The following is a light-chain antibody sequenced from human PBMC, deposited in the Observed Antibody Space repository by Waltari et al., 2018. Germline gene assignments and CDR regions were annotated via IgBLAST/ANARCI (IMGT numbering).Light chain of an antibody. V-gene: IGKV3-20*01. CDR3: QHYVRLPAT. CDR2: GAS. CDR1: QSVSRP. J-gene: IGKJ1*01. Sequence: EIVLTQSPGSLSSSPGERVTLSCRASQSVSRPLAWYQQKPGQAPRLLIFGASNRAPGIPDRFSGSGSETDFSLTISRLEPEDFAVYYCQHYVRLPATFGRGTKVEIK.